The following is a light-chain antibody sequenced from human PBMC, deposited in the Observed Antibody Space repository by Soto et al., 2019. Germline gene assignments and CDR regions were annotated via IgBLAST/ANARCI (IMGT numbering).Light chain of an antibody. CDR3: GSWDSSLSAYV. Sequence: SVLAQPRSGSAAPGQKVTISGSGSSSNIGGNSVSWYQQLPGTAPKLLIYDDNKRPSGIPDRFSGSKSGTSATLGITGFQTGDEADYYCGSWDSSLSAYVFGTGTKSPS. CDR2: DDN. CDR1: SSNIGGNS. J-gene: IGLJ1*01. V-gene: IGLV1-51*01.